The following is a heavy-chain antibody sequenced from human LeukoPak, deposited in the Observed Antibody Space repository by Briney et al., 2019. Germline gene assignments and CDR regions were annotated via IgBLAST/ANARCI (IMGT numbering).Heavy chain of an antibody. CDR1: GATFTSYA. CDR3: AGGGCSNCTNFDY. D-gene: IGHD5-18*01. CDR2: IIPIFGTA. V-gene: IGHV1-69*05. Sequence: VASVKVSCKSSGATFTSYAISLVRQAPGRGLEWMGRIIPIFGTANYAQKFQGRVTITTDESTSTAYMELSSMRTEDTAVYYCAGGGCSNCTNFDYWGQGTLVTVSS. J-gene: IGHJ4*02.